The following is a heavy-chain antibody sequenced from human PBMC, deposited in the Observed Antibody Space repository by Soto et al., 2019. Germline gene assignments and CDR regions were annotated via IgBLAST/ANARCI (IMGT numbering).Heavy chain of an antibody. CDR2: IIPILGIA. Sequence: QVQLVQSGAEVKKPGSSVKVSCKASGGTFSSYTISWVRQAPGQGLEWMGRIIPILGIANYAQKFQGRVTITADKSTSTAYMDLSSLRSEDTAVYYCARDRYGSGSDDAFDIWGQGTMVTVSS. CDR3: ARDRYGSGSDDAFDI. CDR1: GGTFSSYT. V-gene: IGHV1-69*08. D-gene: IGHD3-10*01. J-gene: IGHJ3*02.